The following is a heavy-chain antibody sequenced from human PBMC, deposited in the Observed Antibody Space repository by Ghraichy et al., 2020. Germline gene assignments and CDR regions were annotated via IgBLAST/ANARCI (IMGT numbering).Heavy chain of an antibody. Sequence: SQTLSLTCTVSGGSISSYYWSWIRQPAGKGLEWIGRIYTSGSTNYNPSLKSRVTMSVDTSKNQFSLKLSSVTAADTAVYYFARQTGIAAAGGYYYGMDVWGQGTTVTVSS. CDR1: GGSISSYY. CDR2: IYTSGST. V-gene: IGHV4-4*07. J-gene: IGHJ6*02. D-gene: IGHD6-13*01. CDR3: ARQTGIAAAGGYYYGMDV.